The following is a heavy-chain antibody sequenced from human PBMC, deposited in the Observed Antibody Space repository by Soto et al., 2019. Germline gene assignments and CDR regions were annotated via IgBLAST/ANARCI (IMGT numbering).Heavy chain of an antibody. V-gene: IGHV1-3*01. CDR1: GYTFTSYA. J-gene: IGHJ4*02. CDR3: ATPIVAFY. CDR2: INAGNGNT. D-gene: IGHD5-12*01. Sequence: QVQLVQSGAEVKKPGASVKVSCKASGYTFTSYAIHWVRQAPGQRLEWMGWINAGNGNTNYSQKFQGRVIITRDTSAGTAYMELRSLRSEDTAVYYCATPIVAFYWGQGTLVTVSS.